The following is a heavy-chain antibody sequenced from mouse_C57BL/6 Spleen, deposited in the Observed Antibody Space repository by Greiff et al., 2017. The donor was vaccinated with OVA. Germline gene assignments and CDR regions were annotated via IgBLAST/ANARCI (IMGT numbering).Heavy chain of an antibody. D-gene: IGHD3-3*01. CDR1: GYTFTSYT. J-gene: IGHJ1*03. Sequence: QVQLKESGAELARPSASVKMSCKASGYTFTSYTMHWVKQRPGQGLEWIGYINPSSGYTKYNQKFKDKATLAADKSSSTAYMQLSSLTSEDSAVYYVAREGARRGGYFDVWGTGTTVTVSS. CDR2: INPSSGYT. V-gene: IGHV1-4*01. CDR3: AREGARRGGYFDV.